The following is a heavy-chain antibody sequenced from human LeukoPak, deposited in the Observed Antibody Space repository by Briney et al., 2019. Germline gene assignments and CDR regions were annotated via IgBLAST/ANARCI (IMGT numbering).Heavy chain of an antibody. Sequence: SETLSLTCAVYGGSFSGYYWSWIRQPPGKGLEWIGEVNHSGSTNYNPSLKSRVTISVDTSKNQFSLKLSSVTAADTAVYYCAREGRITIFGVVIIKEYFQHWGQGTLVTVFS. J-gene: IGHJ1*01. V-gene: IGHV4-34*01. CDR2: VNHSGST. CDR3: AREGRITIFGVVIIKEYFQH. D-gene: IGHD3-3*01. CDR1: GGSFSGYY.